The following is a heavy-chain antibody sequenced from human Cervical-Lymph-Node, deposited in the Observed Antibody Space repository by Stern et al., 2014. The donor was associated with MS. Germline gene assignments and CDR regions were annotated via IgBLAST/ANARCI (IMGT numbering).Heavy chain of an antibody. V-gene: IGHV1-69*17. CDR3: ATEYCSSTSCYMNWFDP. J-gene: IGHJ5*02. D-gene: IGHD2-2*02. CDR2: IIPIFGIA. Sequence: QVQLVQSGAEVKKPGSSVKVSCKASGGTFSSYAISWVRQAPGQGLEWMGGIIPIFGIANYAQKFQGRVTITADKSTSTAYMELSSLRSEDTAVYYCATEYCSSTSCYMNWFDPWGQGTLVTVSS. CDR1: GGTFSSYA.